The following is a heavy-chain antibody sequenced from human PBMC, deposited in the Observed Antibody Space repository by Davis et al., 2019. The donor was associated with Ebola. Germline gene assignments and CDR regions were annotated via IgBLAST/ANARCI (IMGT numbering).Heavy chain of an antibody. J-gene: IGHJ4*02. CDR3: SMGATTGDY. CDR1: GFTFSGSA. CDR2: IRSKANSYAT. Sequence: GESLKISCAASGFTFSGSAMHWVRQASGKGLEWVGRIRSKANSYATAYAASVKGRFTISRDDSKNTAYLQMNSLKTEDTAVYYCSMGATTGDYWGQGTLVTVSS. V-gene: IGHV3-73*01. D-gene: IGHD1-26*01.